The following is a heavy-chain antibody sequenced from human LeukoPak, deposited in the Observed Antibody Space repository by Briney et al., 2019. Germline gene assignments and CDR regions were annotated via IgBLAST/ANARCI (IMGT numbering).Heavy chain of an antibody. D-gene: IGHD6-13*01. J-gene: IGHJ5*02. CDR1: GYSISSGYY. Sequence: SETLSLTCTVSGYSISSGYYWGWIRQPPGKGLEWIGSIYNSGSTYYNPSLKSRVTISVDTSKNQFSLKLRSVTAADTAMYYCARQEQQLIYNWFDPWGQGTLVTVSS. CDR2: IYNSGST. V-gene: IGHV4-38-2*02. CDR3: ARQEQQLIYNWFDP.